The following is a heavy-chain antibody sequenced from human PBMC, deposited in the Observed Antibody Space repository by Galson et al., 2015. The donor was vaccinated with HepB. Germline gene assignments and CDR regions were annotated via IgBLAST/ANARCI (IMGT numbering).Heavy chain of an antibody. D-gene: IGHD3-22*01. Sequence: SLRLSCAASGFTFSSYAMSWVRQAPGKGLEWVSAVSGSGGSTYYADSVKGRFTISRDNSKNTLYLQMNSLRAEDTAVYYCAKERELMYYYDSSGSGRGYYFDYWGQGTLVTVSS. CDR1: GFTFSSYA. V-gene: IGHV3-23*01. CDR2: VSGSGGST. CDR3: AKERELMYYYDSSGSGRGYYFDY. J-gene: IGHJ4*02.